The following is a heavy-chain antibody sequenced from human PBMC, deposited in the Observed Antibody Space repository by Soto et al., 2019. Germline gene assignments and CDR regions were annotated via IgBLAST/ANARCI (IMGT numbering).Heavy chain of an antibody. Sequence: PGGSLRLSCAASGFTFSSYGMHWVRQAPGKGLEWVAVIWYDGSNKYYADSVKGRFTISRDNSKNTLYLQMNSLRAEDTAVYYCAREANSGTLGWFDPWGQGTLVTVSS. V-gene: IGHV3-33*01. CDR1: GFTFSSYG. CDR2: IWYDGSNK. CDR3: AREANSGTLGWFDP. J-gene: IGHJ5*02. D-gene: IGHD5-12*01.